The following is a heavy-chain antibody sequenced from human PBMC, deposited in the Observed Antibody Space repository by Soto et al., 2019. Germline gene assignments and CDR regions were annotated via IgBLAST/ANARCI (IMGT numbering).Heavy chain of an antibody. Sequence: SETLSLTCTVSGGSVSSGSYYWSWIRQPPGKGLEWIGYIYYSGSTNYNPSLKSRVTISVDTSKNQFSLKLSSVTAADTAVYYCARAAQQLVGGYYYGMDVWGQGTTVTVSS. V-gene: IGHV4-61*01. CDR3: ARAAQQLVGGYYYGMDV. CDR1: GGSVSSGSYY. CDR2: IYYSGST. J-gene: IGHJ6*02. D-gene: IGHD6-13*01.